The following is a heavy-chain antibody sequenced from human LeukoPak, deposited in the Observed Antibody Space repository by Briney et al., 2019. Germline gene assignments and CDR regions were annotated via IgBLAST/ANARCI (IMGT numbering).Heavy chain of an antibody. J-gene: IGHJ4*02. Sequence: GASVKVSCKASAGTFSSYAISWVRQAPGQRLEWMGRIIPILGVANYAQQFQGRVTITADKYTSTAYLELSSLRAEDTAVYYCARAGYSSSLDYWGQGTLVTVSS. V-gene: IGHV1-69*04. D-gene: IGHD6-19*01. CDR1: AGTFSSYA. CDR3: ARAGYSSSLDY. CDR2: IIPILGVA.